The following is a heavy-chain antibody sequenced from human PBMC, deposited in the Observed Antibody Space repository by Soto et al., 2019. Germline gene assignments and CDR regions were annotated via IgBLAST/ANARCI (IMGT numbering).Heavy chain of an antibody. CDR1: GGSISSSSYY. Sequence: PSETLSLTCTVSGGSISSSSYYWGWIRQPPGKGLEWIGSIYYSGSTYYNPSLKSRVTISVDTSKNQFSLKLSSVTAADTAVYYCARHKSLIVATTDYWGQGTLVTVSS. V-gene: IGHV4-39*01. J-gene: IGHJ4*02. CDR3: ARHKSLIVATTDY. CDR2: IYYSGST. D-gene: IGHD5-12*01.